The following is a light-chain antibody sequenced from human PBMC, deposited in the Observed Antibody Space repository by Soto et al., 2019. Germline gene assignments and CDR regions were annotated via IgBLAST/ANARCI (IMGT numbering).Light chain of an antibody. V-gene: IGLV2-14*03. CDR1: SSDVGGYNY. CDR2: DVG. Sequence: QSALTQPASVSGSPGQSITISCTGTSSDVGGYNYVSWYQHHPGKAPKLMIYDVGNRPSGVSNRFSGSKSGNTASLTISGLQAEDEADYYCSSYRVRSTVIFGGGTQLTVL. J-gene: IGLJ2*01. CDR3: SSYRVRSTVI.